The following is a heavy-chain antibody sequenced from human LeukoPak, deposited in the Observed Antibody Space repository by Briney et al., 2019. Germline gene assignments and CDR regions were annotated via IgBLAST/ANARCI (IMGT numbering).Heavy chain of an antibody. CDR2: FYISGST. D-gene: IGHD4-11*01. J-gene: IGHJ4*02. V-gene: IGHV4-4*07. CDR3: ARDARLHYYFDY. CDR1: GGSISSNY. Sequence: SEPLSLTCTVSGGSISSNYWSWVRRPAGRGLEWIGRFYISGSTKYNPSLKSRVTMSIDTSKNQFSLKLTSVTAADTAVYYCARDARLHYYFDYWGQGTLVTVSS.